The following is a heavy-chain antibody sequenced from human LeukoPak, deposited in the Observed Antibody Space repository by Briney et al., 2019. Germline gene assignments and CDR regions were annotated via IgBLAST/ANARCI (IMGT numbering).Heavy chain of an antibody. CDR2: INPNSGGT. CDR3: ARGWGIAAAAKPVYI. D-gene: IGHD6-13*01. J-gene: IGHJ3*02. CDR1: GYTFTGYY. V-gene: IGHV1-2*02. Sequence: ASVTVSCKASGYTFTGYYMRWVRQAPGQGLEWMGWINPNSGGTNYAQKFQGRVTMTRDTSISTAYMELSRLRSDDTAVYYCARGWGIAAAAKPVYIWGQGTMVTVSS.